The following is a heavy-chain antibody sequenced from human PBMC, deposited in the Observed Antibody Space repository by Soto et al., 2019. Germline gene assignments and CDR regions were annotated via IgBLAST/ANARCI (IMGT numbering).Heavy chain of an antibody. D-gene: IGHD3-3*01. CDR3: AREGVAIFGVVITRYFDL. CDR1: GGTFSSYA. Sequence: QVQLVQSGAEVKKPGSSVKVSCKASGGTFSSYAISWVRQAPGQGLEWMGGIIPIFGTANYAQKFQGRVTITADGSTSTAYMELSSLRSEDTAVYYCAREGVAIFGVVITRYFDLWGRGTLVTVSS. CDR2: IIPIFGTA. V-gene: IGHV1-69*01. J-gene: IGHJ2*01.